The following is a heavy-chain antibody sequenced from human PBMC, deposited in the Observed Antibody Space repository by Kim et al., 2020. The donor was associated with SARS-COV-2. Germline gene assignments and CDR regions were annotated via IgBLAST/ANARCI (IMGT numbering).Heavy chain of an antibody. J-gene: IGHJ4*02. CDR3: ARDYDYVWGSYTPYY. CDR1: GFTFSSYG. Sequence: GGSLRLSCAASGFTFSSYGMHWVRQAPGKGLEWVAVISYDGSNKYYADSVKGRFTISRDNSKNTLYLQMNSLRAEDTAVYYCARDYDYVWGSYTPYYWGQGTLVTVSS. D-gene: IGHD3-16*01. V-gene: IGHV3-33*05. CDR2: ISYDGSNK.